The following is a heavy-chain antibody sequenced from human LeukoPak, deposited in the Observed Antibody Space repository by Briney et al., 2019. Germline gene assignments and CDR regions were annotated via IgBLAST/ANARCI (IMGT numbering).Heavy chain of an antibody. D-gene: IGHD4-17*01. V-gene: IGHV1-18*01. CDR3: ATEGGWQPTDYGDHVY. CDR2: INPYNGNT. CDR1: GYTFNNYG. J-gene: IGHJ4*02. Sequence: ASVKVSCKASGYTFNNYGITWVRQAPGQGLEWMGWINPYNGNTNYTQKFQGRVTMTTDTSTSTAYMEQRNLRSDETALYYCATEGGWQPTDYGDHVYWGQGTLVTVSS.